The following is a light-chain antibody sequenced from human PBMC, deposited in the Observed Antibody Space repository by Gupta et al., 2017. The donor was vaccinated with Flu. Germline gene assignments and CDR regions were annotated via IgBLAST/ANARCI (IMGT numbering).Light chain of an antibody. Sequence: QSVLTQPPSASGTPGQTVTISCPGSSSNFGSNYLYWSRQVPPTAPKLLIYRTFQRSSGVPDRISGSKSGTSASLVISGLRSEDEADYYCAAWDDTLEGVVFGGGTKLTVL. V-gene: IGLV1-47*01. CDR2: RTF. J-gene: IGLJ2*01. CDR3: AAWDDTLEGVV. CDR1: SSNFGSNY.